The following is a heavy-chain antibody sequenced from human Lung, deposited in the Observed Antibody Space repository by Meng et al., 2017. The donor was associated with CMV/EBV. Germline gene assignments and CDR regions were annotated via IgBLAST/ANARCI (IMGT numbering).Heavy chain of an antibody. CDR3: VRAHDTTSADYYNYGIDV. D-gene: IGHD1-14*01. Sequence: ASXXVSXKASGYFFTGHFVHWVRQAPGQGLEWMGWINPNSGGTKYTQKFQGRVTMTRDTSINTVYMELSGLRSEDTAMSYFVRAHDTTSADYYNYGIDVWXKGTXVNGAS. V-gene: IGHV1-2*02. CDR1: GYFFTGHF. J-gene: IGHJ6*04. CDR2: INPNSGGT.